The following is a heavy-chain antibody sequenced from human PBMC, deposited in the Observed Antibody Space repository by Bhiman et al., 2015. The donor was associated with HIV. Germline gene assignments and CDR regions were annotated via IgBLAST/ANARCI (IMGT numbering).Heavy chain of an antibody. Sequence: EVQLVESGGGLVKPGGSLRLSCAASGFTFSSYSMNWVRQAPGKGLEWVSSISSSSSYIYYADSVKGRFTISRDNAKNSLFLQMHSLRAEDTAVYYCARVFGRERRGGFDYWGQGTLVTVSS. D-gene: IGHD3-10*01. J-gene: IGHJ4*02. V-gene: IGHV3-21*04. CDR2: ISSSSSYI. CDR3: ARVFGRERRGGFDY. CDR1: GFTFSSYS.